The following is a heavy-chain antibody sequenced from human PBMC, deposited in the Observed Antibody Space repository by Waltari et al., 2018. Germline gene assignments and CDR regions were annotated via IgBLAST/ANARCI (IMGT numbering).Heavy chain of an antibody. CDR1: GFTFSSYA. CDR2: ISVSGGST. V-gene: IGHV3-23*04. D-gene: IGHD3-16*01. J-gene: IGHJ4*02. CDR3: AVRIMITFGGVRGVPFDY. Sequence: EVQLVESGGGLVQPGGSLRLSCVASGFTFSSYAMSWVRQAPGKGLEWVSAISVSGGSTYYADSVKGRFTISRDNSKNTLYLQMNSLRAEDTAVYYCAVRIMITFGGVRGVPFDYWGQGTLVTVSS.